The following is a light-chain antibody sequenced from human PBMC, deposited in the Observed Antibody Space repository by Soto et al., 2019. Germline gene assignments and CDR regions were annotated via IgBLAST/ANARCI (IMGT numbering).Light chain of an antibody. J-gene: IGKJ2*01. V-gene: IGKV3-20*01. CDR3: QQYGSSPYT. CDR1: QSVSSSVSTNY. Sequence: EIVLTQSPGTLSLSPGERATLSCRARQSVSSSVSTNYLAWYQQKPGQAPRLLIYGASSMPTGIPDRFSGSGSGTDFTLTISRLEPEDFAVYYCQQYGSSPYTFGQGTKLEIK. CDR2: GAS.